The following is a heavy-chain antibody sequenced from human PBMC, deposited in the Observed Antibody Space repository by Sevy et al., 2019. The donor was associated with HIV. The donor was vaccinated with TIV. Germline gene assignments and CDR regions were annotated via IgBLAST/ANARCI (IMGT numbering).Heavy chain of an antibody. CDR3: ASRGRYYGSGSLGY. CDR1: GGSISSGDYY. Sequence: SETLSLTCTVSGGSISSGDYYWSWIRQPPGKGLEWIGYIYYSGSTYYNPSLKSRVTISVDTSKNQFSLKLSSVTAADTAVYYCASRGRYYGSGSLGYWGQGTLVTVSS. D-gene: IGHD3-10*01. J-gene: IGHJ4*02. V-gene: IGHV4-30-4*01. CDR2: IYYSGST.